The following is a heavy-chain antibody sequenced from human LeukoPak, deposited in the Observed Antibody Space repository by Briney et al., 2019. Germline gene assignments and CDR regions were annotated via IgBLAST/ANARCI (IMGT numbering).Heavy chain of an antibody. CDR2: INPSGDFR. D-gene: IGHD1-26*01. CDR1: GYTFGTHW. V-gene: IGHV1-46*01. Sequence: GASVKVSCKASGYTFGTHWMHWVRQAPGQGLEWMGIINPSGDFRSYARKFQGRVTVTRDMSTRTVYMELSDLEPVDTAVYYCARDYSGEWEQLTGWWFDPWGQGTLVIVSS. CDR3: ARDYSGEWEQLTGWWFDP. J-gene: IGHJ5*02.